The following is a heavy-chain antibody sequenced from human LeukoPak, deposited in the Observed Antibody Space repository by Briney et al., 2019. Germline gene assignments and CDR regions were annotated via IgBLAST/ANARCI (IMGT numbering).Heavy chain of an antibody. CDR3: ARKVAVAMDLDY. D-gene: IGHD5-18*01. J-gene: IGHJ4*02. Sequence: GGSLRLSCVASGFTFKSYGMTWVRQVPGKGLEWLSSITGAGTSTKYADSVNGRFTIYRDNSKNTLSLQMTGLRAEDTAVYYCARKVAVAMDLDYWGQGTLVTVSS. CDR2: ITGAGTST. V-gene: IGHV3-23*01. CDR1: GFTFKSYG.